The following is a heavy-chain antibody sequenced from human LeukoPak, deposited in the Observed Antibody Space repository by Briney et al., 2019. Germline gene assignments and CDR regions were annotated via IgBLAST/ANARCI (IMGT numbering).Heavy chain of an antibody. CDR2: ISGSSTTI. CDR3: ARDFTTSSTAYFQH. V-gene: IGHV3-11*04. J-gene: IGHJ1*01. Sequence: GGSLRLSCAASGFTFSDYYMSWIRQAPGKGLEWISYISGSSTTIYYADSVKGRFTISRDNAKNSLYLQTNSLRAEDTAVYYCARDFTTSSTAYFQHWGQGTLVTVSS. D-gene: IGHD6-6*01. CDR1: GFTFSDYY.